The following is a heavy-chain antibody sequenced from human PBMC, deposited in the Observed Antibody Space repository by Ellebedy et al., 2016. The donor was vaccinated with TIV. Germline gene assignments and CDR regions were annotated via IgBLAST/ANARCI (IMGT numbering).Heavy chain of an antibody. CDR1: GLTFSSHA. Sequence: GESLKISCAASGLTFSSHAMSWVRQAPGKGLEWVSSITASGGNTYYADSVKGRFTISRDNSKETLFLQMNSLRAEDTAIYFCARDPVGVGPALGVWGQGTMVTVSS. CDR3: ARDPVGVGPALGV. J-gene: IGHJ3*01. V-gene: IGHV3-23*01. D-gene: IGHD4-23*01. CDR2: ITASGGNT.